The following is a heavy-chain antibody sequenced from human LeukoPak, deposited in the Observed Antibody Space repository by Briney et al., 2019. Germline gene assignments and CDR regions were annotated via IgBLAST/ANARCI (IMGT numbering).Heavy chain of an antibody. CDR3: ATKDSSGYIDAFDI. J-gene: IGHJ3*02. CDR2: IYSGGST. CDR1: GFTVSSNY. Sequence: PGGSPRLSCAASGFTVSSNYMSWVRQAPGKGLEWVSVIYSGGSTYYADSVKGRFTISRDNSKNTLYLQMNSLRAEDTAVYYCATKDSSGYIDAFDIWGQGTMVTVSS. D-gene: IGHD3-22*01. V-gene: IGHV3-53*01.